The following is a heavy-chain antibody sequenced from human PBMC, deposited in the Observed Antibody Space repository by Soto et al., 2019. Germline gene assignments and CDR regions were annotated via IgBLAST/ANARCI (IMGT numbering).Heavy chain of an antibody. CDR1: GGSISSYY. J-gene: IGHJ4*02. CDR2: IYYSGST. CDR3: AREGSSGYLDY. Sequence: SETLSLTCTVSGGSISSYYWSWVRQHPGKGLEWIGYIYYSGSTYYNPSLKSRVTISVDTSKNQFSLKLSSVTAADTAVYYCAREGSSGYLDYWGQGTLVTVSS. V-gene: IGHV4-59*06. D-gene: IGHD3-22*01.